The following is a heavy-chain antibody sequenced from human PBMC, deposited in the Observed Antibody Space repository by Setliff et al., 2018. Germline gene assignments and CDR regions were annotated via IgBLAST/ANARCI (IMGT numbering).Heavy chain of an antibody. V-gene: IGHV1-69*13. J-gene: IGHJ6*03. D-gene: IGHD3-3*01. CDR2: IIPIFGTT. CDR1: GGTFNNYA. Sequence: SVKVSCKASGGTFNNYAISWVRQAPGQGLKWMGGIIPIFGTTKYAQKFQGRVTITADESTSTAYVELSSLRSEDTAVYYCARESGSPRYMDVWGNGTTVTVSS. CDR3: ARESGSPRYMDV.